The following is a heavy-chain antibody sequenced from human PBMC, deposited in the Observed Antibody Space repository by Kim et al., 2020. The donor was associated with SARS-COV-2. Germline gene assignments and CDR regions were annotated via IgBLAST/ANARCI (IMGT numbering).Heavy chain of an antibody. CDR2: IYYSGST. J-gene: IGHJ3*02. CDR1: GGSISSGGYY. Sequence: SETLSLTCTVSGGSISSGGYYWSWNRQHPGKGLEWIGYIYYSGSTYYNPSLKSRVTISLDTSKNQFSLKLSSVTAADTAVHYCASVERRLNHDAFDIWD. D-gene: IGHD5-12*01. V-gene: IGHV4-31*03. CDR3: ASVERRLNHDAFDI.